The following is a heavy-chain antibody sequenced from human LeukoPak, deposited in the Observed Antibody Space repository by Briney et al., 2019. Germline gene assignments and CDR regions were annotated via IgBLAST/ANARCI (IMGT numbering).Heavy chain of an antibody. V-gene: IGHV3-23*01. D-gene: IGHD2-21*01. Sequence: GGSLRLSCEASRFTFRSHPMSCVRQAPGKRLKPVSVMSGSGVSTYYRDPVKGRFTISRDNPKNTLYLQMNSLRAEDTAVYYCAKVVSYTSFDYWGLGTLVTVSS. J-gene: IGHJ4*02. CDR2: MSGSGVST. CDR1: RFTFRSHP. CDR3: AKVVSYTSFDY.